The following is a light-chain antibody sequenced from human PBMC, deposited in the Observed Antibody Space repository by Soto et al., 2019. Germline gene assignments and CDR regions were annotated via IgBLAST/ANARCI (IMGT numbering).Light chain of an antibody. V-gene: IGKV3-15*01. CDR3: QQYNNWPPWT. J-gene: IGKJ1*01. CDR2: GAS. CDR1: QRVSRY. Sequence: EIVLTQSPATPALSPGERATLSCRASQRVSRYLAWYQQKPGQAPRLLIYGASTRATGIPARFSGSGSGTEFTLTISSLQSEDFAVYYCQQYNNWPPWTFGQGTKVDIK.